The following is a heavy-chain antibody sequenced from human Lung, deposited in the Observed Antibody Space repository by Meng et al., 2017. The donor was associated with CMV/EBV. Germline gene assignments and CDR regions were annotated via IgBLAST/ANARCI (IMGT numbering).Heavy chain of an antibody. CDR2: ISAYNGNT. D-gene: IGHD6-13*01. CDR1: GYTFTNYG. J-gene: IGHJ4*02. CDR3: AREPGVEAAGTFFH. Sequence: QGVRAWAEVKKPGALVKGPCNASGYTFTNYGISWVRQAPGQGLEWMGWISAYNGNTKYAQKVQGRVTMTTDTSTNTAYMELRSLRSDDTAIYYCAREPGVEAAGTFFHWGQGTLVTVSS. V-gene: IGHV1-18*01.